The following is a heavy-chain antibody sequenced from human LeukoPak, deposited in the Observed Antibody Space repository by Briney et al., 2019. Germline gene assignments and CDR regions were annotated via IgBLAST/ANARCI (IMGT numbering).Heavy chain of an antibody. J-gene: IGHJ4*02. D-gene: IGHD2-15*01. CDR2: MNPNSGNT. CDR1: GYTFTSYD. Sequence: ASVKVSCKASGYTFTSYDINWVRQATGQGLEWMGWMNPNSGNTGYAQKFQGRVTMTRNTSISTAYMELSSLRSEDTAVHYCARRYCSGGSCFRRKHYFDYWGQGTLVTVSS. V-gene: IGHV1-8*01. CDR3: ARRYCSGGSCFRRKHYFDY.